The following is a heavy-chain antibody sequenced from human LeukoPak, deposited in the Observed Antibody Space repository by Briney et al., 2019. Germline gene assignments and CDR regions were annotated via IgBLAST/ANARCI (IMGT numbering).Heavy chain of an antibody. CDR2: IYYSGST. CDR1: GYSISSGYY. Sequence: PSETLSLTCTVSGYSISSGYYWGWVRQSPGKGLEWIGYIYYSGSTNYNPSLKSRVTISVDTSKNQFSLKLNSVTAADTAVYYCARRTKEYYFDYWGQGTLVTVSS. CDR3: ARRTKEYYFDY. V-gene: IGHV4-38-2*02. J-gene: IGHJ4*02. D-gene: IGHD2-8*01.